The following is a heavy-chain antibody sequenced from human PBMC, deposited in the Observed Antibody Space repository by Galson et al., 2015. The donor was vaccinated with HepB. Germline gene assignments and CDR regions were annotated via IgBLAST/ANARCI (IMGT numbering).Heavy chain of an antibody. CDR1: GFTFRDYG. CDR3: AKFYSGTYYLDAFDI. V-gene: IGHV3-33*06. CDR2: IWYDGRNK. J-gene: IGHJ3*02. D-gene: IGHD1-26*01. Sequence: SLRLSCAASGFTFRDYGFHWVRQAPGKGLEWVAAIWYDGRNKFYGDSVKGRFTISRDNSENTLYLQMNSLRVEDTAVYYCAKFYSGTYYLDAFDIWGHGTLVTVSS.